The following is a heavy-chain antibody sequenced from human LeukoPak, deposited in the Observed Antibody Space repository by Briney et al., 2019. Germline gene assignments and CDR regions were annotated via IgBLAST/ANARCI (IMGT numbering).Heavy chain of an antibody. V-gene: IGHV3-20*03. CDR2: INWNGGST. D-gene: IGHD3-22*01. J-gene: IGHJ5*02. Sequence: WIRQPPGKGLEWVSGINWNGGSTGYADSVKGRFTISRDNAKNSLYLQMNSLRAEDTALYYCARDMERNYYDSSGSPNWFDPWGQGTLVTVSS. CDR3: ARDMERNYYDSSGSPNWFDP.